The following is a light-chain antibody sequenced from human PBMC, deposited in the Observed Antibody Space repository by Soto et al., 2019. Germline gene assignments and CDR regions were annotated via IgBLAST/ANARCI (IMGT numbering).Light chain of an antibody. CDR1: SGHRSYI. J-gene: IGLJ1*01. V-gene: IGLV4-60*03. CDR2: LESDGIY. CDR3: ETWDSSTQV. Sequence: QSVLTQSSSASASLGSSVKLTCTLSSGHRSYIIAWHLQQPGKAPRYLMKLESDGIYNRGSGVPDRFSGSSSGADRYLIISSLQSEDEADYYCETWDSSTQVFGTGTKLTVL.